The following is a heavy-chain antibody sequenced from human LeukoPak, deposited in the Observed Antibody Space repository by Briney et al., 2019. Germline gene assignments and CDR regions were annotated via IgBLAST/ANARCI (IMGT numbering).Heavy chain of an antibody. V-gene: IGHV3-30-3*01. CDR3: ARDWGSSGWYRGAFDI. Sequence: GRSLRLSCAASGFTFSSYAMHWVRQAPGKGQEWVAVISYDGSNKYYADSVKGRFTISRDNSKNTLYLQMNSLRAEDTAVYYCARDWGSSGWYRGAFDIWGQGTMVTVSS. CDR1: GFTFSSYA. J-gene: IGHJ3*02. D-gene: IGHD6-19*01. CDR2: ISYDGSNK.